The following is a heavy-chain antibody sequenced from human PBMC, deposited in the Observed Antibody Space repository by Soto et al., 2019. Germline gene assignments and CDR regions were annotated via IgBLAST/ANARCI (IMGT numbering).Heavy chain of an antibody. CDR2: IKSKTDGGTA. J-gene: IGHJ4*02. CDR3: TTGIYYDILTGYHNVAY. V-gene: IGHV3-15*01. D-gene: IGHD3-9*01. CDR1: GFNLSHPW. Sequence: VGSLRLSCVASGFNLSHPWMTWFRQAAVNGLEWVGRIKSKTDGGTADYAAPVKGRATISRDDSKNTVYLQMNSLKTEDTAVYYCTTGIYYDILTGYHNVAYWGQGALVTVSS.